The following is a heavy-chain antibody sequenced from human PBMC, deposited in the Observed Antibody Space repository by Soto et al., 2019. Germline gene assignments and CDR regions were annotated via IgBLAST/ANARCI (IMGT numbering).Heavy chain of an antibody. CDR3: VGGLAASGLNWLDP. D-gene: IGHD6-13*01. J-gene: IGHJ5*02. CDR1: GGSISEKY. Sequence: PSETLSLTCIVSGGSISEKYWNWVRQPPGKGLEWIGLIFANGHTDYNPSLKSRVTMSVDASKHHFSLRLTSMTAADTAVYYCVGGLAASGLNWLDPWGRRTLVTVSS. V-gene: IGHV4-4*07. CDR2: IFANGHT.